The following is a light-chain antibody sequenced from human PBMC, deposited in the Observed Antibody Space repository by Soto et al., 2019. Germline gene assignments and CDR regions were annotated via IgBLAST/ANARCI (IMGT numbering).Light chain of an antibody. CDR1: SSNIGSHT. J-gene: IGLJ1*01. V-gene: IGLV1-44*01. Sequence: QSALTQPPSASGTPGQRVTISCSGSSSNIGSHTVNWYQHLPGTAPKLLIYSNDQRPSGVPDRFSGSKSGTSASLAISGLQSEDEAEYYCATWDDSLNGFVFGTGTRSPS. CDR3: ATWDDSLNGFV. CDR2: SND.